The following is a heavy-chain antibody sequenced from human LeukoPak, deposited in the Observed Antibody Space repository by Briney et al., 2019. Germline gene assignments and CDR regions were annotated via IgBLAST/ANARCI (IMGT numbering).Heavy chain of an antibody. Sequence: GGSLRPSCAASGFTFSSYSMNWVRQAPGKGLEWVSSISSSSSYIYYADSVKGRFTISRDNAKNSLYLQMNSLRAEDTAVYYCAKEWGVDYGLRYWGQGTLVTVSS. CDR2: ISSSSSYI. CDR1: GFTFSSYS. V-gene: IGHV3-21*01. CDR3: AKEWGVDYGLRY. D-gene: IGHD4-17*01. J-gene: IGHJ4*02.